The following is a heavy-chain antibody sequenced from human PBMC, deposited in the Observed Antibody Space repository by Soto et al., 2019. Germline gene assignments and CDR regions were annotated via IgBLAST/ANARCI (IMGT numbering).Heavy chain of an antibody. CDR1: GFTFSSYA. D-gene: IGHD3-22*01. V-gene: IGHV3-23*01. J-gene: IGHJ4*02. Sequence: GGSLRLSCAASGFTFSSYAMSWVRQAPGKGLEWVSAISGSGGSTYYADSVKGRFTISRDNSKNTLYLQMNSLRAEDTAVYYRAKERGTYYYDSSGYHLALWGQGTLVTVSS. CDR2: ISGSGGST. CDR3: AKERGTYYYDSSGYHLAL.